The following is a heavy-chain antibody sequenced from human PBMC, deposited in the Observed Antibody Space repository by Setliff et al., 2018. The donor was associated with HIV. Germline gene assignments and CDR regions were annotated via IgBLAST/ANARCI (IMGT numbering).Heavy chain of an antibody. CDR1: GFTFRNYA. J-gene: IGHJ3*02. V-gene: IGHV3-23*01. Sequence: GSLRLSCAASGFTFRNYAMSWVRQAPGKGLEWVSSICGSGGTTYYADSVKGRFTISRDNSKNTLYLQMNSLRAEDTAVYYCSKDDVPRDFDIWGQGTMVTVSS. CDR3: SKDDVPRDFDI. CDR2: ICGSGGTT.